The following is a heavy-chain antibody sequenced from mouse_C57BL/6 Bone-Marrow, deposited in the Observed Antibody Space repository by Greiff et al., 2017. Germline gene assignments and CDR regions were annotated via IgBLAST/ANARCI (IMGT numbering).Heavy chain of an antibody. CDR2: ISSGSSTI. V-gene: IGHV5-17*01. D-gene: IGHD1-1*01. J-gene: IGHJ3*01. Sequence: EVKVVESGGGLVKPGGSLKLSCAASGFTFSDYGMHWVRQAPGKGLEWVAYISSGSSTIYYADTVKGRFTISRDNAKNTLFLQMTSLRSEDTAMYYCARGGDYYGPWFAYWGQGTLVTVSA. CDR3: ARGGDYYGPWFAY. CDR1: GFTFSDYG.